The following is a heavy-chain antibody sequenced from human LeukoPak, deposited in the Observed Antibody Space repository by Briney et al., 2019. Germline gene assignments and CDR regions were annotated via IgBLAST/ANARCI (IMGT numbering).Heavy chain of an antibody. CDR1: GFTFSSYA. D-gene: IGHD5-12*01. CDR3: AKSSNGYESKPDY. V-gene: IGHV3-23*01. J-gene: IGHJ4*02. Sequence: PGGSLRLSCAASGFTFSSYAMSWVRQAPGKGLEWVSSISNSGGRTFYTDSVKGRFAISRDNSKITLCLQMNSLRAADTAVYYCAKSSNGYESKPDYWGQGTLVTVSS. CDR2: ISNSGGRT.